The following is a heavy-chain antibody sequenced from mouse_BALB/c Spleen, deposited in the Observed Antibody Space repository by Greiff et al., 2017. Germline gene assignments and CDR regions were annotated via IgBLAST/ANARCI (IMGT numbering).Heavy chain of an antibody. D-gene: IGHD4-1*01. CDR3: ARDMGRGYFDY. CDR1: GFTFSSYG. Sequence: EVQLVESGGGLVQPGGSLKLSCAASGFTFSSYGMSWVRQTPDKRLELVATINSNGGSTYYPDSVKGRFTISRDNAKNTLYLQMSSLKSEDTAMYYCARDMGRGYFDYWGQGTTLTVSS. J-gene: IGHJ2*01. CDR2: INSNGGST. V-gene: IGHV5-6-3*01.